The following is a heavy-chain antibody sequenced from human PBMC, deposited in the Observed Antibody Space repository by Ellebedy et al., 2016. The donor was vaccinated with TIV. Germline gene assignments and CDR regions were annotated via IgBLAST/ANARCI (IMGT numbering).Heavy chain of an antibody. Sequence: MPSETLSLTCSVSGGAMKSYYWGWIRQPAGKGLEWIGRIYSTRSSNSNPSLKTRVTMLVDTSKTQFSLRLTYVTAAAPAVYYWARARGQYLYGSGSYFTDWGQGEMVTVSS. CDR3: ARARGQYLYGSGSYFTD. CDR2: IYSTRSS. D-gene: IGHD3-10*01. CDR1: GGAMKSYY. J-gene: IGHJ4*02. V-gene: IGHV4-4*07.